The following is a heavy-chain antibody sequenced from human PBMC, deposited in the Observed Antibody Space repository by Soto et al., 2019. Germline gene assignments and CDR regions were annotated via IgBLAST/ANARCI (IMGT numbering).Heavy chain of an antibody. V-gene: IGHV3-53*01. CDR3: ARDRRVRSSPLYYYYRMDV. D-gene: IGHD6-6*01. CDR1: GFTVSSNY. CDR2: IYSGGST. Sequence: GGSLRLSCAASGFTVSSNYMSWVRQAPGKGLEWVSVIYSGGSTYYADSVKGRFTISRDNSKNTLYLQMNSLRAEDTAVYYCARDRRVRSSPLYYYYRMDVWGQGTTVTVSS. J-gene: IGHJ6*02.